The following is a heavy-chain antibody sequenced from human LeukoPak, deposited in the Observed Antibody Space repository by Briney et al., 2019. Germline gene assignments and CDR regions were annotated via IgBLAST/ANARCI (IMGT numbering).Heavy chain of an antibody. J-gene: IGHJ5*02. V-gene: IGHV4-59*01. CDR3: ARVLYSYGWFDP. CDR2: IYYSGST. CDR1: GGSISSYY. D-gene: IGHD5-18*01. Sequence: SETLSLTCTVSGGSISSYYWSWIRQPPGKGLEWIGYIYYSGSTNYNPSLKSRVTISVDTSKNQFSLKLSSVAAADTAVYYCARVLYSYGWFDPWGQGTLVTVSS.